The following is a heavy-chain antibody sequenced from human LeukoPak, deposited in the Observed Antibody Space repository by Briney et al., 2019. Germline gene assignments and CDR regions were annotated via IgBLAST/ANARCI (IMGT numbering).Heavy chain of an antibody. V-gene: IGHV3-7*01. Sequence: GGSLRLSCAASGFTFSSYWMSWVRQAPGKGLEWVANIKQDGSGKYYVDSVKGRFTISRDNAKNSLYLQMNSLRAEDTAVYYCARGTLGRYFDWLFGPDAFDIWGQGTMVTVSS. CDR3: ARGTLGRYFDWLFGPDAFDI. CDR1: GFTFSSYW. D-gene: IGHD3-9*01. CDR2: IKQDGSGK. J-gene: IGHJ3*02.